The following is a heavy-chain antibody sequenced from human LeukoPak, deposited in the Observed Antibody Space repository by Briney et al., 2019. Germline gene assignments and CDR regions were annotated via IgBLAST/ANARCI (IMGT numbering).Heavy chain of an antibody. Sequence: PGGSLRLSCAASGFTVSSNYMSWVRQAPGKGLEWVSVIYSGGSTYYADSVKGRFTISRDNSKNTLYLQMNSLRADDTAVYYCARDVDFWSGYYPAVWGQGTLVTVSS. CDR2: IYSGGST. D-gene: IGHD3-3*01. V-gene: IGHV3-53*01. CDR3: ARDVDFWSGYYPAV. CDR1: GFTVSSNY. J-gene: IGHJ4*02.